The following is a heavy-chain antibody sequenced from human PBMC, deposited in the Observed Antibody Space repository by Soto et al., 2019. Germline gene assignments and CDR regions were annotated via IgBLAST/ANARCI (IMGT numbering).Heavy chain of an antibody. CDR3: ARFYYYGSGSYYNFYFDY. D-gene: IGHD3-10*01. J-gene: IGHJ4*02. Sequence: XGTLSLTCTVSGGSISSSSYYWGWIRQPPGKGLEWIGSIYYSGSTYYNPSLKSRVTISVDTSKNQFSLKLSSVTAADTAVYYCARFYYYGSGSYYNFYFDYWGQGTLVTVSS. CDR1: GGSISSSSYY. CDR2: IYYSGST. V-gene: IGHV4-39*01.